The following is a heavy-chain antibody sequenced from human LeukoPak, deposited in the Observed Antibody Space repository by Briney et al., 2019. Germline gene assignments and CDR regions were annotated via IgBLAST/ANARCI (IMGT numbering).Heavy chain of an antibody. CDR1: GFTFSSYA. V-gene: IGHV3-23*01. CDR3: AKLPESVVATGY. D-gene: IGHD5-12*01. Sequence: PGGSLRLSCAASGFTFSSYAMSWVRQAPGKGLEWVSAFSGSGGSTYYADSVKGRFTISRDNSKNTLYLQMNSLRAEDTAVYYCAKLPESVVATGYWGQGTLVTVSS. J-gene: IGHJ4*02. CDR2: FSGSGGST.